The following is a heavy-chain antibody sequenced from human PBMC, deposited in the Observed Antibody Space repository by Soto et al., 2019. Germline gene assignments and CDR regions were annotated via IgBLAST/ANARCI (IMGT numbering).Heavy chain of an antibody. V-gene: IGHV2-70*11. CDR1: GFSLSTSGMC. J-gene: IGHJ6*03. CDR2: IDWDDDK. D-gene: IGHD2-2*01. Sequence: SGPTLVNPTQTLTMSVNLSGFSLSTSGMCVSWIRQPPGKALEWLARIDWDDDKYYSTSLKTRLTISKDTSKNQVVPTMTNMGPVDTATYYCARISRQSAGYCSSTSCYSDYMDVWGKGTTVTVSS. CDR3: ARISRQSAGYCSSTSCYSDYMDV.